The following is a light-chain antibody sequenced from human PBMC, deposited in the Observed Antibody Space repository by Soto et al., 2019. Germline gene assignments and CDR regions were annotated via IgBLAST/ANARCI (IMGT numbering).Light chain of an antibody. CDR2: ETS. CDR3: CSYAGRSTVV. V-gene: IGLV2-23*01. Sequence: QSALTQPASVSGSPGQSITISCTGSSRDVGTYNLVSWYQQYPGKPPTLMIYETSQRPSGVSSRFSGSKSGNTASLTISGLQADDEADYYCCSYAGRSTVVFGGGTKLTVL. J-gene: IGLJ2*01. CDR1: SRDVGTYNL.